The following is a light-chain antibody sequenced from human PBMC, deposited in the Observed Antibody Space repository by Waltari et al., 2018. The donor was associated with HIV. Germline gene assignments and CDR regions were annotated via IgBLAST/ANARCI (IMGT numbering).Light chain of an antibody. J-gene: IGLJ2*01. V-gene: IGLV3-19*01. CDR2: DKN. CDR1: SLRKYY. CDR3: DSRDSSGNNLV. Sequence: SSELTQDPAVSVALGQTVRITCQGDSLRKYYASWYQQKPGQAPILVIYDKNNRPSGIPDRFSGSSSGNTASLTITGAQAEDEADYYCDSRDSSGNNLVFGGGTKLTVL.